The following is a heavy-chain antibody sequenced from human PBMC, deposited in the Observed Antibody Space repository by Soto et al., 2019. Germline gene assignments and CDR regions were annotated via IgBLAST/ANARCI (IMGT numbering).Heavy chain of an antibody. D-gene: IGHD6-19*01. CDR2: TRNKVNGYTT. CDR3: ARSLYSSGWYGSGFDY. Sequence: PGGSLRLSCAASGFTFSDHYMDWVRQAPGKGLEWVGRTRNKVNGYTTEYAASVKGRFTISRDDSKNSLYLQMNSLKTEDTAVYYCARSLYSSGWYGSGFDYWGQGTLVTVSS. CDR1: GFTFSDHY. V-gene: IGHV3-72*01. J-gene: IGHJ4*02.